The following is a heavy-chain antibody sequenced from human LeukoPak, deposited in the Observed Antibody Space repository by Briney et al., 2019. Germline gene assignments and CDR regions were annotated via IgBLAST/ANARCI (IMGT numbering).Heavy chain of an antibody. Sequence: ASVTVSFKASGGTFSSYAISWVRQAPGQGLEWMGGIIPIFGTANYAQKFQGRVTITADESTSTAYMELSSLRSEDTAVYYCARDGSSSSFDYWGQGTLVTVSS. D-gene: IGHD6-6*01. J-gene: IGHJ4*02. CDR2: IIPIFGTA. CDR3: ARDGSSSSFDY. V-gene: IGHV1-69*13. CDR1: GGTFSSYA.